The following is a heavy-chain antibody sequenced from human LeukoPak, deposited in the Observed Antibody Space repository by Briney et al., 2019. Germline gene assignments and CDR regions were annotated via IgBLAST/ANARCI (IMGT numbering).Heavy chain of an antibody. Sequence: SETLSLTCTVSGGSISSSSYYWGWIRQPPGKGLEWIGSIYYSGSTYYNPSLKSRVTISVDTSKNQFSLKLSSVTAADTAVYYCARVTPVLVVVPPNWFDPWGQGTLVTVSS. V-gene: IGHV4-39*07. D-gene: IGHD2-2*01. J-gene: IGHJ5*02. CDR3: ARVTPVLVVVPPNWFDP. CDR2: IYYSGST. CDR1: GGSISSSSYY.